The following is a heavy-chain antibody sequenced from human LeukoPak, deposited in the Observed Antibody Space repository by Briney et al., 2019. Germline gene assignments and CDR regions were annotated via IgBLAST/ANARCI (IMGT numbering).Heavy chain of an antibody. D-gene: IGHD3-10*01. CDR2: IYYSGST. J-gene: IGHJ5*02. Sequence: SETLSLTCTVSGGSISSSSYYWGWIRQPPGKGLEWIGSIYYSGSTYFNPSLKSRVTISVDTSKNQFSLKLSSVTAADTAVYYCARHKVRGVTLNWFDPWGQGTLVTVSS. CDR1: GGSISSSSYY. V-gene: IGHV4-39*01. CDR3: ARHKVRGVTLNWFDP.